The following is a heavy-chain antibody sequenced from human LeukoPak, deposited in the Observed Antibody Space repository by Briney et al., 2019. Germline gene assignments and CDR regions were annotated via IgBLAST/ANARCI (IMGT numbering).Heavy chain of an antibody. J-gene: IGHJ6*03. CDR3: ARDDNYYGSGSYQDSYYYYYYMDV. D-gene: IGHD3-10*01. CDR1: GYSISSGYY. V-gene: IGHV4-38-2*02. Sequence: PSETLSLTCAVSGYSISSGYYWGWIRQPPGKGLEWIGSIYRSGSTYYNPSLKSRVTISVDTSKNQFSLKLTSVTAADTAVYYCARDDNYYGSGSYQDSYYYYYYMDVWGKGTTVTVSS. CDR2: IYRSGST.